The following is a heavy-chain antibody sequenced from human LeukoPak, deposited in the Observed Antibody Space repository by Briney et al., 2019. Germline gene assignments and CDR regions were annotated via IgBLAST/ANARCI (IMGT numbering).Heavy chain of an antibody. Sequence: GRSLRLSCAASGFAFSNYGMQWVRQAPGKGLEWVAVVWYDGSKKYYADSVKGRFIISRDDSKNTVYLQMNSLRVEDTAIYYCARDYCSTTTCLDYWGQGTLVTVSA. CDR2: VWYDGSKK. V-gene: IGHV3-33*01. D-gene: IGHD2-2*01. CDR3: ARDYCSTTTCLDY. CDR1: GFAFSNYG. J-gene: IGHJ4*02.